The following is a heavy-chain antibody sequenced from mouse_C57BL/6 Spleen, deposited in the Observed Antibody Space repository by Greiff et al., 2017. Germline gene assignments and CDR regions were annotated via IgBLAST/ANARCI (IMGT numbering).Heavy chain of an antibody. V-gene: IGHV14-2*01. Sequence: EVQLQQSGAELVKPGASVKLSCTASGFNIKDYYMHWVKQRTEQGLEWIGRIDPEDGETKYAPKFQGKATITADTSSNTAYLQLSSLTSEDTAVYYCARGGQEYYFDYWGQGTTLTVSS. CDR1: GFNIKDYY. CDR3: ARGGQEYYFDY. CDR2: IDPEDGET. J-gene: IGHJ2*01. D-gene: IGHD3-3*01.